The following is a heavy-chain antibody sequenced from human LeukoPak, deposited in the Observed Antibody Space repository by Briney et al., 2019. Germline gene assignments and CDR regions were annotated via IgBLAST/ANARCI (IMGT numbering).Heavy chain of an antibody. V-gene: IGHV3-23*01. CDR3: AHTDSYYFDSGMVS. J-gene: IGHJ5*02. CDR2: ISGGGSST. D-gene: IGHD3-22*01. Sequence: GGSLRLSCTASGFRFSNYAMNWVRQAPGKGLEWVSVISGGGSSTNYADSVKGRFTISRENSKNTLYLQMNSLRAEDTAVYYCAHTDSYYFDSGMVSWGQGALVTVSS. CDR1: GFRFSNYA.